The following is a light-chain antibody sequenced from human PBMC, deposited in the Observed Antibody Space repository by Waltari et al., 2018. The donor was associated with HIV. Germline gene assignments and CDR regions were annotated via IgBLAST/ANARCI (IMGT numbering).Light chain of an antibody. CDR1: SSNIGANG. CDR2: SNM. V-gene: IGLV1-44*01. Sequence: SVLTQPPSASGTPGQRVTISCSTISSNIGANGVSWYQQLPGTAPKLLVYSNMHRPSGVPDLFAGSKSGTSASLAISGLQADDEAEYYCATWDDNLNGRVFGTGTKVTVL. J-gene: IGLJ1*01. CDR3: ATWDDNLNGRV.